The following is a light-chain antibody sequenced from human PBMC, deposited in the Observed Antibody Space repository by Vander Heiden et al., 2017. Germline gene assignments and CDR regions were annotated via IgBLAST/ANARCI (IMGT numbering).Light chain of an antibody. CDR1: SSDIGDHNY. J-gene: IGLJ1*01. V-gene: IGLV2-14*03. Sequence: SALTPPAPTAGLPGQSITISCTGTSSDIGDHNYVSWHQQHPGKAPKLMIYEVNNRPSGVSSRFSGSKSGNTASLTISGLQPEDEADYYCSSYETSRIVGVFGTGTKVTVL. CDR2: EVN. CDR3: SSYETSRIVGV.